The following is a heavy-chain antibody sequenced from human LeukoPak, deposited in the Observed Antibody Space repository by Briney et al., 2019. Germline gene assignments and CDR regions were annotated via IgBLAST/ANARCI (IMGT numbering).Heavy chain of an antibody. J-gene: IGHJ4*02. V-gene: IGHV3-30-3*01. CDR1: GFIFSNYA. CDR2: ISYDGSNK. Sequence: GGSLRLSCAASGFIFSNYAMHWVRQAPGKGLEWVAVISYDGSNKYYAESVKGRFTISRDNSMNTLYLQMNSLKAEDSAVYYCATDPGPGHGSGSDYFDYWGQGTLVTVPS. D-gene: IGHD3-10*01. CDR3: ATDPGPGHGSGSDYFDY.